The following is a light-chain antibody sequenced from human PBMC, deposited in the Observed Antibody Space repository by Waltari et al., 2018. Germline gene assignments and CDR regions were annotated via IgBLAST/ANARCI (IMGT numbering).Light chain of an antibody. V-gene: IGKV3-15*01. CDR2: GPS. Sequence: EIVMTQSPVTLSVSPGDRATPSCTASQSLGSNLAWYQQKPGQAPRLLIYGPSSRATGIPARFSGSGSGTYFTLTISSLQSEDFAVYYCQQFHKWPPTFGQGTTVEV. CDR1: QSLGSN. CDR3: QQFHKWPPT. J-gene: IGKJ1*01.